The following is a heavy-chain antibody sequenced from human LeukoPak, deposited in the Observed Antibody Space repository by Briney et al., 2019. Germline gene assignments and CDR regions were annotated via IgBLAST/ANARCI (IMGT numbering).Heavy chain of an antibody. V-gene: IGHV3-30-3*01. CDR1: GFTFSNYA. D-gene: IGHD7-27*01. J-gene: IGHJ4*02. CDR3: ATIGDRRTGELYRIDH. Sequence: QPGRSLRLSCAASGFTFSNYAMHWVRQAPGKGLEWVAVVSYDGSNKYYADSVKGRFTISRDNSKNTLYLQMNSLRAEDAAIYYCATIGDRRTGELYRIDHWGQGTLVTVSS. CDR2: VSYDGSNK.